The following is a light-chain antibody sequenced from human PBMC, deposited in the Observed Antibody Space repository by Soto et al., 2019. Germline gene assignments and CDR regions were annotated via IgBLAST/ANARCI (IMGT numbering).Light chain of an antibody. CDR1: SSDVGGYIY. CDR2: DVS. J-gene: IGLJ1*01. Sequence: QSALPQPASVSGSPGQSITISCTGTSSDVGGYIYVSWYQQHPGKAPKLMIYDVSVRPSGVSNRFSGSKSGNTASLTISGLQAEDEADYYCSSYTSSSTLYVFGTGTKLTVL. V-gene: IGLV2-14*03. CDR3: SSYTSSSTLYV.